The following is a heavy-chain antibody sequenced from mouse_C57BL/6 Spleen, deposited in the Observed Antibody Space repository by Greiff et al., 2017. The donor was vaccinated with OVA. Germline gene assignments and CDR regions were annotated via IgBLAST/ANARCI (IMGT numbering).Heavy chain of an antibody. Sequence: VHLVESGPGLVAPSQSLSITCTVSGFSLTSYAISWVRQPPGKGLEWLGVIWTGGGTNYNSALKSRLSISKDNSKSQVFLKMNSLQTDDTARYYCARIHYDYDYAMDYWGQGTSVTVSS. CDR3: ARIHYDYDYAMDY. CDR2: IWTGGGT. V-gene: IGHV2-9-1*01. D-gene: IGHD2-4*01. CDR1: GFSLTSYA. J-gene: IGHJ4*01.